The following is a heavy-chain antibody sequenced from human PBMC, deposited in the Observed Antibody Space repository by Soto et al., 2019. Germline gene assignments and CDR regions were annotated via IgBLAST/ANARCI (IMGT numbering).Heavy chain of an antibody. Sequence: SETLSLTCTVSGGSVASPSDYWNWIRQPPGKQLEWIAYVRSSGATEYNPSLTGRVTILLDTSKNQVSLNLNSVTTADTAVYFCVRGRDSTKNGYWGQGTLVTVSS. CDR3: VRGRDSTKNGY. J-gene: IGHJ4*02. V-gene: IGHV4-61*01. CDR2: VRSSGAT. D-gene: IGHD2-15*01. CDR1: GGSVASPSDY.